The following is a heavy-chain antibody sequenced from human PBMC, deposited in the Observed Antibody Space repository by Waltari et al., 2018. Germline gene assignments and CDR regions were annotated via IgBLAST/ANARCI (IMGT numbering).Heavy chain of an antibody. CDR1: GYTFTSYY. J-gene: IGHJ4*02. CDR3: ARGLRFLEWLYYFDY. CDR2: INPSGGST. D-gene: IGHD3-3*01. Sequence: QVQLVQSGAEVKKPGASVKVSCKASGYTFTSYYMHWVRQAPGQGLEWMGIINPSGGSTSYAQKFQGRVTMTRDTSTSTVYMELSSLRSEDTAVYYCARGLRFLEWLYYFDYWGQGTLVTVSS. V-gene: IGHV1-46*01.